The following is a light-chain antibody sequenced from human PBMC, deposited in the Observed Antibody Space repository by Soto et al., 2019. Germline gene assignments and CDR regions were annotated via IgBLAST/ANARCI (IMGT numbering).Light chain of an antibody. CDR3: LQYVRLGT. Sequence: ASRRTHCGCCCSASAGCRGCISCRATQDIGLYLAWFQQIPGKAPKLLMYYASTLPTGVPSRFSGSGSGTDFTLTIIDVQSEDFAVYYSLQYVRLGTFGQGTKVDIK. V-gene: IGKV1-8*01. CDR1: QDIGLY. J-gene: IGKJ1*01. CDR2: YAS.